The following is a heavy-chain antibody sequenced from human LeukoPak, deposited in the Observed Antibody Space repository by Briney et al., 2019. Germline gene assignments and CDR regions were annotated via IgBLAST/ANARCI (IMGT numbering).Heavy chain of an antibody. V-gene: IGHV4-39*01. CDR1: GGSISSSSYY. Sequence: PSETLSLTCTVSGGSISSSSYYWGWLRQPPGKGLEWIGSIYYSGNTYYNPPLKSRVTISVDTSKNQFSLKLSSVTAADTAVYYCARGHCTNGVCYTFDYWGQGTLVTVSS. CDR2: IYYSGNT. D-gene: IGHD2-8*01. J-gene: IGHJ4*02. CDR3: ARGHCTNGVCYTFDY.